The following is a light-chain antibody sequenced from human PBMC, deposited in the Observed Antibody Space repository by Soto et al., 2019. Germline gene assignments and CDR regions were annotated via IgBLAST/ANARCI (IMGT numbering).Light chain of an antibody. Sequence: QSALTQPASVAGSPGQSITISCTGTSSDVGTYNLVSWYQQLPDKAPKLIIHEVNKRPSGVSTRFSGSKSGNTASLTISGLQAEDEADYYCSSYTSSSTVVFGGGTKLTVL. J-gene: IGLJ2*01. CDR3: SSYTSSSTVV. V-gene: IGLV2-14*02. CDR2: EVN. CDR1: SSDVGTYNL.